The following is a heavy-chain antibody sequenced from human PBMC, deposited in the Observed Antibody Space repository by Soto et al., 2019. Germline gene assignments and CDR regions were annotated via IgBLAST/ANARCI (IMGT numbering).Heavy chain of an antibody. J-gene: IGHJ4*02. CDR2: IYWVDDK. D-gene: IGHD3-16*01. V-gene: IGHV2-5*02. Sequence: QITLKESGPTLVRPTQTLTLTCTVSGFSLDTWGVGVGWIRQSPGKAPEWLALIYWVDDKRYSPSLKNRLTITKDTSKTQVVLTVTNMDPVDTVTYYCARDLGAWGSYYFDPWGQGTLVTVSS. CDR3: ARDLGAWGSYYFDP. CDR1: GFSLDTWGVG.